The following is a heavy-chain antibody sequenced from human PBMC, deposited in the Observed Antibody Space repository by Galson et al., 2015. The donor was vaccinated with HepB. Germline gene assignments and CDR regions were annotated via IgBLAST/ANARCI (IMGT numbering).Heavy chain of an antibody. D-gene: IGHD3-9*01. Sequence: SVKVSCKASGYTFTSYAMHWVRQAPGQRLEWMGWINAGNGITKYSQKFQGRVTITRDTSASTAYMELSSLRSEDTAVYYCAREGVDYDILTGSPGYWGQGTLVTVSS. J-gene: IGHJ4*02. CDR1: GYTFTSYA. CDR2: INAGNGIT. V-gene: IGHV1-3*01. CDR3: AREGVDYDILTGSPGY.